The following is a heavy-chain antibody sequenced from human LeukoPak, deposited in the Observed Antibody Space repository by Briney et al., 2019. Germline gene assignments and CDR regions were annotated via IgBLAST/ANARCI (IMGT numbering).Heavy chain of an antibody. CDR2: IITIFHTP. CDR3: ARVRGVGSDSFDY. D-gene: IGHD3-10*01. J-gene: IGHJ4*02. V-gene: IGHV1-69*06. Sequence: GASVKVFCKASGYTFTSYDINWVRQATGQGLGWMRVIITIFHTPYYAPKFQGRVTITAVKSTSTVYMEVCSLRSEDPAVYYCARVRGVGSDSFDYWGQGTLVTVSS. CDR1: GYTFTSYD.